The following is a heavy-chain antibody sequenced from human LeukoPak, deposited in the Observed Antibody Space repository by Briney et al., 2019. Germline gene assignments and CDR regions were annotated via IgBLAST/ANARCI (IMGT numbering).Heavy chain of an antibody. CDR2: ISPSGDIT. CDR1: GFTFSNHG. J-gene: IGHJ5*02. D-gene: IGHD1-14*01. V-gene: IGHV3-23*01. CDR3: SRNPTAYNWFDP. Sequence: PGGSLRLSCAASGFTFSNHGMNWVRQAPGKGLEWVSGISPSGDITYYADSVKGRFTISRDNAKNSLYLQMNSLRAEDTAVYFCSRNPTAYNWFDPWGQGTLVTVSS.